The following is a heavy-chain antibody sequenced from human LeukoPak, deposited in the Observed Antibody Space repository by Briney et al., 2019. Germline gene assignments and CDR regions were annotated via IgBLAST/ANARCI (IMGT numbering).Heavy chain of an antibody. J-gene: IGHJ4*02. CDR1: GGSISSSSYY. CDR2: IYYSGST. Sequence: SETLSLTCAVSGGSISSSSYYWGWIRQPPGKGLEWIGSIYYSGSTYYNPSLKSRVTISVDTSKNQFSLKLSSVTAADTAVYYCARLDAVIVEGVDYWGQGTLVTVSS. V-gene: IGHV4-39*01. CDR3: ARLDAVIVEGVDY. D-gene: IGHD1-26*01.